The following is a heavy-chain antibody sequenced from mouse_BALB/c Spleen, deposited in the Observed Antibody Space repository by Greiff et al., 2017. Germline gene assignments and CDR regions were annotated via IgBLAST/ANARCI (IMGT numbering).Heavy chain of an antibody. J-gene: IGHJ3*01. D-gene: IGHD3-2*01. Sequence: EVKVEESGGGLVKLGGSLKLSCAASGFTFSSYYMSWVRQTPEKRLELVAAINSNGGSTYYPDTVKGRFTISRDNAKNTLYLQMSSLKSEDTALYYCARHEDSGFAYWGQGTLVTVSA. CDR3: ARHEDSGFAY. CDR2: INSNGGST. CDR1: GFTFSSYY. V-gene: IGHV5-6-2*01.